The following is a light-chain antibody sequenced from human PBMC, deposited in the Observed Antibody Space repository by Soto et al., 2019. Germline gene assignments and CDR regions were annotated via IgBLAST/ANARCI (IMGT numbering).Light chain of an antibody. CDR1: QSISIY. CDR3: QQSYSTPPLT. CDR2: AAS. Sequence: DIQMTQSPSSLSASVGDRVTITCRASQSISIYLNWYQQKPGKAPKLLIYAASSLQSGVPSRFSGSGSGTDFTLTISSLQPEDFATYYCQQSYSTPPLTFGGGTKLEIK. V-gene: IGKV1-39*01. J-gene: IGKJ4*01.